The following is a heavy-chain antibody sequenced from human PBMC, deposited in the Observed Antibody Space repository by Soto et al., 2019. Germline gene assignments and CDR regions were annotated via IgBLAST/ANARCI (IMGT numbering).Heavy chain of an antibody. CDR3: ARVVSYYDSSGYPDYYYGMDV. CDR2: IYHSGST. CDR1: GGSISSGCYS. J-gene: IGHJ6*02. V-gene: IGHV4-30-2*01. D-gene: IGHD3-22*01. Sequence: SETLSLTCAVSGGSISSGCYSWSWIRQPPGKGLEWIGYIYHSGSTYYNPSLKSRVTISVDRSKNQFSLKLSSVTAADTAVYYCARVVSYYDSSGYPDYYYGMDVWGQGTTVTVSS.